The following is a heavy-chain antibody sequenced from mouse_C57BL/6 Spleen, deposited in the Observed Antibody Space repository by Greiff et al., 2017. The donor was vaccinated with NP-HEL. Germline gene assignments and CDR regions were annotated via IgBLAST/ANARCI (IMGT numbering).Heavy chain of an antibody. CDR1: GYTFTSYW. V-gene: IGHV1-50*01. CDR3: ARRNSYDGYPDY. CDR2: IDPSASYT. J-gene: IGHJ2*01. D-gene: IGHD2-3*01. Sequence: QVQLQQPGAELVKPGASVKLSCKASGYTFTSYWMQWVKQRPGQGLEWIGEIDPSASYTNYIQKFKGKATLTIDTSSSTAYMQLSSLTSEDSAVYYCARRNSYDGYPDYWGQGTTLTVSS.